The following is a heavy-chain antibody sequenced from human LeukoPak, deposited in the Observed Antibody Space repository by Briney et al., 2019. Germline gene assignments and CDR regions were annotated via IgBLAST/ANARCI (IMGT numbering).Heavy chain of an antibody. D-gene: IGHD3-10*01. CDR2: INYSGTT. Sequence: SETLSLTCTVSSGSFSSSSYFCGWILQSPGRGLEWIATINYSGTTYYNPSLKSRVTTSVDTSRNQFSLKLTSVTAADTAVYYCARLRGGVQLWGDWGQGALVTVSS. J-gene: IGHJ4*01. CDR1: SGSFSSSSYF. V-gene: IGHV4-39*01. CDR3: ARLRGGVQLWGD.